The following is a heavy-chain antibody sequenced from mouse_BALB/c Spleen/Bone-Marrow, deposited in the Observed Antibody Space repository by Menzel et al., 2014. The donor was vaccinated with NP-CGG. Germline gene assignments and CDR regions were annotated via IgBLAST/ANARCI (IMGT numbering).Heavy chain of an antibody. CDR1: GFTFTDYY. J-gene: IGHJ4*01. V-gene: IGHV7-3*02. CDR2: IRNKAYGYTT. CDR3: ARFPMDY. Sequence: EVQLQQSGGGLVQPGGSLRLSCTTSGFTFTDYYMSWVRQPPGKALEWLAFIRNKAYGYTTEYSASVRGRFTISRDNSQGILYLQMNTLKAEDSATYYCARFPMDYWGQGTSVTVSS.